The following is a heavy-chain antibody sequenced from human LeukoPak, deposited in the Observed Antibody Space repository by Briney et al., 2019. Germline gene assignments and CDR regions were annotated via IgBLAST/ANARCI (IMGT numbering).Heavy chain of an antibody. D-gene: IGHD3-16*01. CDR1: SGSISGSDYY. CDR2: INYSGNT. Sequence: QPSETLSLTCTVSSGSISGSDYYWCWIRQPPGKGLEWIVSINYSGNTYYDSSLKSRVTISVDTSKNHFSLRLSSVTAADTAVYYCARLVLSYGNAFDHWGQGTLVTVSS. CDR3: ARLVLSYGNAFDH. J-gene: IGHJ4*02. V-gene: IGHV4-39*02.